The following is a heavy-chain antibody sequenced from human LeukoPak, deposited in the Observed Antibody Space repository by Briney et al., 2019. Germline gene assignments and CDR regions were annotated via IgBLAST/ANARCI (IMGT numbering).Heavy chain of an antibody. Sequence: GASVKVSCKVSGYTLTELSMHWVRQAPGKGLEWTGGFDPEDGETIYAQKFQGRVTMTEDTSTDTAYVELSSLRSEDTAVYYCATGGAAAGLNWFDPWSQGTLVTVSS. D-gene: IGHD6-13*01. CDR1: GYTLTELS. V-gene: IGHV1-24*01. CDR2: FDPEDGET. CDR3: ATGGAAAGLNWFDP. J-gene: IGHJ5*02.